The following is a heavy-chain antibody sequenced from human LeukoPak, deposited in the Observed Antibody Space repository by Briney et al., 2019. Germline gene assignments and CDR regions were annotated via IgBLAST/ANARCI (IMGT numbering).Heavy chain of an antibody. D-gene: IGHD6-13*01. V-gene: IGHV3-30*02. CDR1: GFTFSSFG. Sequence: AGSLTLSCAASGFTFSSFGMHWDRQAPGRGLEWVAFIRYGGSNNYNADSVKGRFTISRDNSKNTLYLQMNSLRAEDTAVYYCAKDHFGSSWPYYIDYWGQGTRVTVSS. J-gene: IGHJ4*02. CDR2: IRYGGSNN. CDR3: AKDHFGSSWPYYIDY.